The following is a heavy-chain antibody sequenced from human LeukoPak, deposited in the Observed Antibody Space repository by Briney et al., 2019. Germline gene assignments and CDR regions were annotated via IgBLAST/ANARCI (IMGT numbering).Heavy chain of an antibody. V-gene: IGHV3-43D*03. CDR2: ISWDGGST. Sequence: HSGGSLRLSCAASGFTFDDYAMHWVRQAPGKGLEWVSLISWDGGSTYYADSVKGRFTISRDNSKNSLYLQMNSLRAEDTALYYCAKDIMLGGGGIDYWGQGTLVTVSS. D-gene: IGHD3-10*02. CDR1: GFTFDDYA. J-gene: IGHJ4*02. CDR3: AKDIMLGGGGIDY.